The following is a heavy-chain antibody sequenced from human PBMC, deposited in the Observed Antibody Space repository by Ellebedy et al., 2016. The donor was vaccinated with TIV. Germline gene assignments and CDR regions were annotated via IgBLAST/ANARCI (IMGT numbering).Heavy chain of an antibody. V-gene: IGHV3-23*01. CDR1: GFTFSSYA. J-gene: IGHJ3*02. D-gene: IGHD3-10*01. Sequence: GESLKISXAASGFTFSSYAMSWVRQAPGKGLEWVSAISGSGGSTYYADSVKGRFTISRDNSKNTLYLQMNSLRAEDTAVYYCAKKMVRGYDAFDIWGQGTMVTVSS. CDR3: AKKMVRGYDAFDI. CDR2: ISGSGGST.